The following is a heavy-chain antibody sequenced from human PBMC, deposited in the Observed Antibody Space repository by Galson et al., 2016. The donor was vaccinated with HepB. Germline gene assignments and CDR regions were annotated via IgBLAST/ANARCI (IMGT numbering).Heavy chain of an antibody. CDR2: TYYRSKWYN. Sequence: CAISGDSVSRSGATWNWIRQSPSRGLEWLGRTYYRSKWYNDYAASVKSRITISPDTSKNQFSLQLNSVTPEDTAVYYCARVTVAGTGGFDPWGQGTLVTVSS. CDR3: ARVTVAGTGGFDP. D-gene: IGHD6-19*01. V-gene: IGHV6-1*01. CDR1: GDSVSRSGAT. J-gene: IGHJ5*02.